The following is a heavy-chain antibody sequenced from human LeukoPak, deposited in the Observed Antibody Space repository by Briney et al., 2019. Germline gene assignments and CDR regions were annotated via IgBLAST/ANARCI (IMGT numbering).Heavy chain of an antibody. Sequence: ASLKVSCKAAGYSFTSYDSNWGRQATGQGLEWMGWMNPTSGNTGYAQKFQGRVTITRNTSISTAYMELSSLRSEDTAVYYCARGRAYYDSSGYSLEAFDIWGQGTMVTVSS. CDR1: GYSFTSYD. V-gene: IGHV1-8*03. CDR2: MNPTSGNT. D-gene: IGHD3-22*01. J-gene: IGHJ3*02. CDR3: ARGRAYYDSSGYSLEAFDI.